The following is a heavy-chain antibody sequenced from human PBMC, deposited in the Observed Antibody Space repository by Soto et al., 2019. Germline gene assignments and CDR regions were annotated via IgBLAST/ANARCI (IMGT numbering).Heavy chain of an antibody. Sequence: SETLSLTCTVSGGSISSYYWSWIRQPPGKGLEWIGYIYYSGSTNYNPSLKSRVTISVDTSKNQFSLKLSSVTAADTAVYYCARRHYYDSSGYDSWGQGTPVTVSS. CDR1: GGSISSYY. J-gene: IGHJ4*02. CDR3: ARRHYYDSSGYDS. D-gene: IGHD3-22*01. CDR2: IYYSGST. V-gene: IGHV4-59*01.